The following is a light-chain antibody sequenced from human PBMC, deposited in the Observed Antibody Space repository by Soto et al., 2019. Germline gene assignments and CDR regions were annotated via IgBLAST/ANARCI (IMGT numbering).Light chain of an antibody. CDR3: QQYNNWGT. Sequence: EIVMTQSPATLSVSPRERATLSCRASQSVSSNLAWYQQKPGPAPRLLIYGASTRSTGTPARFSGSGSGTELTLTISSLQSEDFAVYYCQQYNNWGTFGQGTKVEIK. CDR1: QSVSSN. CDR2: GAS. J-gene: IGKJ1*01. V-gene: IGKV3-15*01.